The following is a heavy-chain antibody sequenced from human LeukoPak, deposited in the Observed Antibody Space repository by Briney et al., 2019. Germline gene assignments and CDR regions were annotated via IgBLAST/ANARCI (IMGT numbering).Heavy chain of an antibody. V-gene: IGHV1-46*01. CDR3: ARAPNGGLSGGY. CDR1: GYTFTTYY. CDR2: VNPSGGST. J-gene: IGHJ4*02. Sequence: ASVKVSCKASGYTFTTYYIHWVRQAPGQGLEWMGIVNPSGGSTTHAQKFQGRVTMTRDTSTSTVYMELSSLKSEDTAVYYCARAPNGGLSGGYWGQGTLVTVST. D-gene: IGHD7-27*01.